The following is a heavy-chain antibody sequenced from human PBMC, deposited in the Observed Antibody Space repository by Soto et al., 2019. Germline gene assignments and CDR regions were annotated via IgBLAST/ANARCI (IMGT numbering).Heavy chain of an antibody. V-gene: IGHV4-39*07. CDR1: GGSISSSSYY. J-gene: IGHJ6*02. D-gene: IGHD3-10*01. CDR2: IYYSGST. Sequence: SETLSLTCTVSGGSISSSSYYWGWIRQPPGKGLEWIGSIYYSGSTYYNPSLKSRVTISVDTSKNQFSLKLSSVTAADTAVYYCARLNFYGSGSYYSANYYYYGMDVWGQGTTVTLSS. CDR3: ARLNFYGSGSYYSANYYYYGMDV.